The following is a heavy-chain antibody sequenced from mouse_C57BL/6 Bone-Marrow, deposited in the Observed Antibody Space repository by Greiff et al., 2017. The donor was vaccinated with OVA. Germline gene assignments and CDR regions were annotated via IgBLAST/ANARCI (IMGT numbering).Heavy chain of an antibody. J-gene: IGHJ2*01. CDR3: ARWGNYFDY. CDR2: INPSTGGT. CDR1: GYSFTGYY. V-gene: IGHV1-42*01. Sequence: EVKLQESGPELVKPGASVKISCKASGYSFTGYYLNWVKQSPEKSLEWIGEINPSTGGTTYNQKFKAKATLTVDKSSSTAYMQLKSLTSEDSAVYYCARWGNYFDYWGQGTTLTVSS.